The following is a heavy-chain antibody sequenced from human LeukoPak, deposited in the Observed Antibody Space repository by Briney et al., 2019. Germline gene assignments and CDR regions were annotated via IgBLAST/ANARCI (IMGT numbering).Heavy chain of an antibody. CDR3: ARGISPYYCMDV. D-gene: IGHD3-10*01. Sequence: GGSLRLSCAASGFTFSSYAMHWVRQAPGKGLEWVAVISYDGSNKYYADSVKGRFTISRDNSKNSLYLQMNSLRAEDTAVYYCARGISPYYCMDVWGKGTTVTVSS. CDR1: GFTFSSYA. V-gene: IGHV3-30*04. J-gene: IGHJ6*03. CDR2: ISYDGSNK.